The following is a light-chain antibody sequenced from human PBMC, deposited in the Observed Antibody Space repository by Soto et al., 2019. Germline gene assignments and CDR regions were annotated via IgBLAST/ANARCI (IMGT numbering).Light chain of an antibody. CDR2: EVR. J-gene: IGLJ2*01. Sequence: QAVVTQSASVSGSPGQSITISCTGTSSDVGGYNYVSWYQQHPGKAPKLIIYEVRNRPSGVSNRFSGSKSGNTASLTISELQAEDEADYYCSSYTSSSLVVFGGGTQLTVL. CDR1: SSDVGGYNY. CDR3: SSYTSSSLVV. V-gene: IGLV2-14*01.